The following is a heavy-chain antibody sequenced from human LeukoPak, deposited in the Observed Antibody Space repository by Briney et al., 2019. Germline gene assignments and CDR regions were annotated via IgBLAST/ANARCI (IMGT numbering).Heavy chain of an antibody. CDR1: GGSIRSYY. CDR2: INHSGST. J-gene: IGHJ4*02. V-gene: IGHV4-34*01. Sequence: PSETLSLTCTVSGGSIRSYYWSWIRQPPGKGLEWIGEINHSGSTNYNPSLKSRVTISVDTSKNQFSLKPSSVTAADTAVYYCARGRRGRDKYYFDYWGQGTLVTVSS. D-gene: IGHD3-10*01. CDR3: ARGRRGRDKYYFDY.